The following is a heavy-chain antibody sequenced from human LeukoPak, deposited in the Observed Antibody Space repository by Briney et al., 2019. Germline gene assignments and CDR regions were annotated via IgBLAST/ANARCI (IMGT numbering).Heavy chain of an antibody. V-gene: IGHV1-2*02. J-gene: IGHJ4*02. CDR3: ARGRGYRTEGY. D-gene: IGHD5-12*01. Sequence: EASVKVSFKASGYTFTGYYMHWVRQAPGQGLELMGWINPNSGGTNYSQKFQGRVTMTRDTSISTAYMELSRLRSDDTAVYYCARGRGYRTEGYWGQGTLVTVSS. CDR2: INPNSGGT. CDR1: GYTFTGYY.